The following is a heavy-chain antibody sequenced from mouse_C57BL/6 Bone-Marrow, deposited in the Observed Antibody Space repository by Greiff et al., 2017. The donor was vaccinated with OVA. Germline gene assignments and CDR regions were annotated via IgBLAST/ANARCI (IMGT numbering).Heavy chain of an antibody. J-gene: IGHJ1*03. Sequence: QVQLKESGPGLVKPSQSLFLTCSITGFPITSGYYWIWIRQSPGKPLEWMGYITHSGETFYNPSLQSPISITRETSKNQFFLQLNSVTTEDTAMYYCAGAKDHYWYCDVWGTGTTVTVSS. CDR2: ITHSGET. V-gene: IGHV12-3*01. CDR3: AGAKDHYWYCDV. CDR1: GFPITSGYY.